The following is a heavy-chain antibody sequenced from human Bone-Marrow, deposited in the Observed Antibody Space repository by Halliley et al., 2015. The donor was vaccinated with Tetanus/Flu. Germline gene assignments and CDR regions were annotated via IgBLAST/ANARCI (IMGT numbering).Heavy chain of an antibody. J-gene: IGHJ3*01. CDR2: IYHTGNS. V-gene: IGHV4-30-2*01. CDR1: GGSISGDYS. CDR3: ARGTLLVAFDV. Sequence: TLSLTCSISGGSISGDYSWSWIRQPPGKGLEWIGYIYHTGNSYYNPSLTSRLTISIDRSKNQISLKLTSVTAADTAVYYCARGTLLVAFDVWGPGTRVTVSS.